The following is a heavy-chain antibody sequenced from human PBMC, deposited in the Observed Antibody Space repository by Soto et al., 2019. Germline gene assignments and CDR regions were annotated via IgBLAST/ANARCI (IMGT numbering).Heavy chain of an antibody. CDR1: SGPSKSHN. V-gene: IGHV4-59*08. Sequence: QVQVQQSGPGLVKTSETLSLTCTVSSGPSKSHNWGWVRQPPGRGLEWIGYVYDTWSTSYNPSLKSRVTVAADTSTNRISLTLRFATAADTAVYYCGRQGIGVLHGHVDVWGQGTTVRVSS. CDR2: VYDTWST. D-gene: IGHD3-10*01. J-gene: IGHJ6*01. CDR3: GRQGIGVLHGHVDV.